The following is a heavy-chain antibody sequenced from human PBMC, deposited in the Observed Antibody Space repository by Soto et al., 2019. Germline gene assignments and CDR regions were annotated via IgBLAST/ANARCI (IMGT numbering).Heavy chain of an antibody. J-gene: IGHJ6*02. CDR1: GFTFSSYW. D-gene: IGHD3-10*01. V-gene: IGHV3-74*01. CDR2: INSDGSST. CDR3: SVRNYYYYGMDV. Sequence: PVGSLRLSCAASGFTFSSYWMHWVRQAPGKGLVWVSRINSDGSSTSYADSVKGRFTISRDNAKNTLYLQMNSLRAEDTAVYYCSVRNYYYYGMDVWGQGTTVTVSS.